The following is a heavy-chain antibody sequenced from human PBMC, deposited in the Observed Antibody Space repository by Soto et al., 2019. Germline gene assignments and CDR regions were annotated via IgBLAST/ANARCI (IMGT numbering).Heavy chain of an antibody. Sequence: GGSLRLSCTPSGFIFSDYSINWGRQAPGKGLEWISYITTTSSTMYYADSVKGRFTISRDNAKNSLYLQMNSLRDEDTAVYYCARDSSGRQYYGMDVWGQGTTVTSP. CDR1: GFIFSDYS. CDR3: ARDSSGRQYYGMDV. V-gene: IGHV3-48*02. J-gene: IGHJ6*02. CDR2: ITTTSSTM. D-gene: IGHD3-22*01.